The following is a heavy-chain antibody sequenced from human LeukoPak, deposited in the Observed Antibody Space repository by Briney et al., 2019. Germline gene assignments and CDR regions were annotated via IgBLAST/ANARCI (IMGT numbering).Heavy chain of an antibody. CDR2: ISWNSDIR. Sequence: GRSLRLSCAASGFTFDDYAMHWARQAPGKGLEWVSAISWNSDIRGYADSVKCRFTISRDNAKNSLYLQMNSLRAEDTALYYCIGSNDLDYWGQGTLVTVSS. J-gene: IGHJ4*02. CDR3: IGSNDLDY. CDR1: GFTFDDYA. D-gene: IGHD2-8*01. V-gene: IGHV3-9*01.